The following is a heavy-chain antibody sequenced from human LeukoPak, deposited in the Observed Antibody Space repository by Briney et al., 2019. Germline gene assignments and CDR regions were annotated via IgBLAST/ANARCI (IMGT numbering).Heavy chain of an antibody. CDR2: IYTSGST. V-gene: IGHV4-4*07. CDR1: GGSISSYY. J-gene: IGHJ6*03. D-gene: IGHD5-18*01. CDR3: ARDTWIQLWNYYYYYMDV. Sequence: PSETLSLTCSVSGGSISSYYWSWIRQPAGKGLEWTGRIYTSGSTNYNPSLKSRVTMSVDTSKNQFSLKLSSVTAADTAVYYCARDTWIQLWNYYYYYMDVWGKGTTVTVSS.